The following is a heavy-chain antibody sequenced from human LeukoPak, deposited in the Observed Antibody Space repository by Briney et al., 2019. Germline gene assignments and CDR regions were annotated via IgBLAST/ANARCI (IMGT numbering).Heavy chain of an antibody. CDR1: GGSISSYY. CDR2: IYYSGST. V-gene: IGHV4-59*01. CDR3: ARDGNGSDP. Sequence: SETLSLTCTVSGGSISSYYWSWIRQPPGKGLEWIGYIYYSGSTNYNPSLKSRVTISVDTSKNQFSLKLSSVTAADTDVYYCARDGNGSDPWGQGTLVTVSS. D-gene: IGHD1-14*01. J-gene: IGHJ5*02.